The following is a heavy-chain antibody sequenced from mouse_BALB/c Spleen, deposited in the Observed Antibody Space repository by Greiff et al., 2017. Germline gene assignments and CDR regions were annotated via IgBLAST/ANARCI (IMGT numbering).Heavy chain of an antibody. D-gene: IGHD2-4*01. Sequence: EVQLQQSGAELVKPGASVKLSCTASGFNIKDTYMHWVKQRPEQGLEWIGRIDPANGNTKYDPKFQGKATITADTSSNTAYLQLSSLTSEDAAVYYCADEYDVEDWYFDVWGAGTTVTVSS. CDR3: ADEYDVEDWYFDV. J-gene: IGHJ1*01. CDR2: IDPANGNT. V-gene: IGHV14-3*02. CDR1: GFNIKDTY.